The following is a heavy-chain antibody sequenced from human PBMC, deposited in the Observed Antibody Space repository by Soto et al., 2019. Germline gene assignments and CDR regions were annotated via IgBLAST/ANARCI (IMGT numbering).Heavy chain of an antibody. CDR1: GFTFSSYA. CDR3: AKDRARGSGSEGY. V-gene: IGHV3-23*01. CDR2: ISGSGGST. D-gene: IGHD3-10*01. J-gene: IGHJ4*02. Sequence: EVQLLESGGGLVQPGGSLRLSCEASGFTFSSYAMSWVRQAPGKGLEWVSAISGSGGSTYYADSVKGRFTISRDNSKNTLYLQMNSLRAEDTAVYYCAKDRARGSGSEGYWGQGTLVTVSS.